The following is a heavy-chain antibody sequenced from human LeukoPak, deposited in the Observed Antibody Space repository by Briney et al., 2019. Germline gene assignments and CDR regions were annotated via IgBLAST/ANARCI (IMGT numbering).Heavy chain of an antibody. Sequence: PSGTLSLTCAVSGGSISSSNWWSWIRQPPGKGLEWIGEINHSGSTNYNPSLESRVTISVDTSKNHFSLKLSSVTAADTAVYYCASGQYYDLWSGYYVDWGQGTLVTVSA. J-gene: IGHJ4*02. CDR2: INHSGST. D-gene: IGHD3-3*01. CDR1: GGSISSSNW. CDR3: ASGQYYDLWSGYYVD. V-gene: IGHV4-4*02.